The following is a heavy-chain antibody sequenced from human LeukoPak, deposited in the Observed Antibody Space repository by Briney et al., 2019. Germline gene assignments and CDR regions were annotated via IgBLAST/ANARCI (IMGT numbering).Heavy chain of an antibody. V-gene: IGHV1-18*01. CDR2: IGADSGDTHGDT. CDR3: ARAAKWDQGPFDY. J-gene: IGHJ4*02. CDR1: GYRLRNHG. D-gene: IGHD1-26*01. Sequence: ASVKVSCKASGYRLRNHGISWVRQAPGQGLEWMGWIGADSGDTHGDTHYAEKLQGRVTMTTDTSTDTDYMDLRSLTSDDTAVYYCARAAKWDQGPFDYWGQGTLVTVSS.